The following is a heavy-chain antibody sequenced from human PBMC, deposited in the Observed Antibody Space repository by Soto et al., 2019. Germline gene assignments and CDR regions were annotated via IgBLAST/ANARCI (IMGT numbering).Heavy chain of an antibody. V-gene: IGHV3-23*01. D-gene: IGHD6-19*01. J-gene: IGHJ4*02. CDR2: IGSSGTTT. CDR1: GFTFSNYD. Sequence: EVQLLESGGGLVEPGGSLRLSCATSGFTFSNYDMSWVRQAPGKGLEWVSSIGSSGTTTYYADSVKGRFTISRGNSKNTQYLQMSSLRVEGMAVYYCAKLVVNSGSMYWGQGTLVTVSS. CDR3: AKLVVNSGSMY.